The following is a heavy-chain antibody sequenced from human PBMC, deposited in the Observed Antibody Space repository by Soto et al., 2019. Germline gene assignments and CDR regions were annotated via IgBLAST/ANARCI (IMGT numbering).Heavy chain of an antibody. Sequence: GGSLRLSCAASGLTFSSYAMNWVRQAPGKGLEWVSSISGTGGSTYYADSVKGRFTISRDNSKNTLHLQMNSLRAEDTAVYYCAKKGPVMGGVFDYWGQGTLVTVSS. J-gene: IGHJ4*02. D-gene: IGHD3-16*01. CDR3: AKKGPVMGGVFDY. CDR2: ISGTGGST. CDR1: GLTFSSYA. V-gene: IGHV3-23*01.